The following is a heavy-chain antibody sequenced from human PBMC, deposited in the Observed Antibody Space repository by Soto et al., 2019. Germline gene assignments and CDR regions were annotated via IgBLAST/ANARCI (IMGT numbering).Heavy chain of an antibody. CDR1: GYTFTSQN. CDR2: INPSIGTT. D-gene: IGHD1-26*01. Sequence: ASGKVSCKASGYTFTSQNMHWVRQAPGQGLEWMGVINPSIGTTTYAQKFQGRVTMTSDTSTSSVYMEVSSLRSEDTAVYYCISTLGARFDYWGQGTLVTVS. J-gene: IGHJ4*02. CDR3: ISTLGARFDY. V-gene: IGHV1-46*03.